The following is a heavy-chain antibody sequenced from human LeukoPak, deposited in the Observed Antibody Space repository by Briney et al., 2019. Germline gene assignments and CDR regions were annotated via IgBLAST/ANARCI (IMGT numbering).Heavy chain of an antibody. CDR2: IYYSGST. Sequence: SETLSLTCTVSGGSINSYYWSWIRQSPGKGLEWIGYIYYSGSTNYNPSLKSRVTISVDTSKNQFSLKLSSVTAADTAVYYCARGGYYGSGNDFRFDPWGQGTLVTVSS. V-gene: IGHV4-59*01. CDR1: GGSINSYY. CDR3: ARGGYYGSGNDFRFDP. J-gene: IGHJ5*02. D-gene: IGHD3-10*01.